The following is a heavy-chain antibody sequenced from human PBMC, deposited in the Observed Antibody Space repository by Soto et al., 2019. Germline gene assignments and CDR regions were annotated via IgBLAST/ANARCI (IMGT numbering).Heavy chain of an antibody. V-gene: IGHV1-3*01. CDR3: ARGKQQLVQIDY. CDR1: GYTFSTYA. CDR2: LNGGTGQT. D-gene: IGHD6-13*01. J-gene: IGHJ4*02. Sequence: GASVEVSCKASGYTFSTYAIHWVRQAPGQSLEWMGWLNGGTGQTRYSQRFQDRVTITRDTSASTAYMEVSSLRPEDTAVYYCARGKQQLVQIDYWGQGTQVTVSS.